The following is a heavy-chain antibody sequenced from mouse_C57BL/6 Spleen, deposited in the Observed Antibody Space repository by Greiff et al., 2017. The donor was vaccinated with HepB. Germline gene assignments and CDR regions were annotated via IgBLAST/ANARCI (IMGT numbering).Heavy chain of an antibody. CDR2: INPNNGGT. Sequence: EVQLQQSGPELVKPGASVKISCKASGYTFTDYYMNWVKQSHGKSLEWIGDINPNNGGTSYNQKFKGKATLTVDKSSSTAYMELRILTSEDSAVYYCARSFDSGYYYAMDYWGQGTSVTVSS. D-gene: IGHD2-4*01. J-gene: IGHJ4*01. CDR1: GYTFTDYY. CDR3: ARSFDSGYYYAMDY. V-gene: IGHV1-26*01.